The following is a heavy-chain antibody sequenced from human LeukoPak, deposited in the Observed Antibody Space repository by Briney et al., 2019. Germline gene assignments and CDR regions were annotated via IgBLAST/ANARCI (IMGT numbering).Heavy chain of an antibody. D-gene: IGHD2-21*01. V-gene: IGHV3-9*01. Sequence: GGSLKLSCAASGFTFDDYAMHWVRQAPGKGLEWVSGISWNSGSIGYADSVKGRFTISRDNAKNSLYLQMNSLRAEDTAVYYCARGRLADDYWGQGTLVTVSS. CDR3: ARGRLADDY. CDR1: GFTFDDYA. CDR2: ISWNSGSI. J-gene: IGHJ4*02.